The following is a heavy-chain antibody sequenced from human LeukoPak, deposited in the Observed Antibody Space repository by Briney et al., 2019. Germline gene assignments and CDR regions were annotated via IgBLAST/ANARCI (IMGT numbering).Heavy chain of an antibody. V-gene: IGHV3-23*01. CDR2: ISGSGDST. CDR1: GFTFSSFA. D-gene: IGHD6-19*01. J-gene: IGHJ4*02. Sequence: GGSLRLSCAASGFTFSSFAMSWVRQAPGKGLEWVSTISGSGDSTYYADSVKGWFTISRDNSKNTLYLQMNSLRAEDTAVYYCAKSLGWSALYYFDYWGQGTLVTVSS. CDR3: AKSLGWSALYYFDY.